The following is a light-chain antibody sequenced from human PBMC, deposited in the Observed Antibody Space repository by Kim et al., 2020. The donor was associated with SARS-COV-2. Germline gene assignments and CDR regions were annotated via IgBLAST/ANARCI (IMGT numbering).Light chain of an antibody. J-gene: IGLJ2*01. CDR2: EDS. CDR3: QAWDSSTAV. Sequence: GSPGKTASSTCSGDKLGDKYAWWYQKKPGQSPVVDIYEDSKWPSGIPERFSGSNSGNTATLTISGTQAMDEADYYCQAWDSSTAVFGGGTQLTVL. V-gene: IGLV3-1*01. CDR1: KLGDKY.